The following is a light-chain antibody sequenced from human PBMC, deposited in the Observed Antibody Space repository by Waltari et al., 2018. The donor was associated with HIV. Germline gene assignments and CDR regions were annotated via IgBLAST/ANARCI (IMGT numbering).Light chain of an antibody. CDR3: QSADSSGPYRV. CDR2: KDS. J-gene: IGLJ3*02. Sequence: SYVPTQLPSSQVYPGQTARNTCPGEDLPTQNEYWYQQKPGQAPVVVIYKDSERPSGIPERFSGSSSGTTVTLTISGVQAEDEADYYCQSADSSGPYRVFGGGTKLTVL. CDR1: DLPTQN. V-gene: IGLV3-25*03.